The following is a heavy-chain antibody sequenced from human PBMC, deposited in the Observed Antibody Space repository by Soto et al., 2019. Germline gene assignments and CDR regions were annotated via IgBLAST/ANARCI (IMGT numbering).Heavy chain of an antibody. CDR3: ARDLGGSQDY. Sequence: GSLRLSCAASGFTFSTYWMHWVRQAPGKGLVWVSRIKTDGSVTTYADSVKGRFTISRDNAKNTLYLQMNTLRAEDTAVYYCARDLGGSQDYWGRGTLVTVSS. J-gene: IGHJ4*02. CDR2: IKTDGSVT. D-gene: IGHD3-16*01. V-gene: IGHV3-74*01. CDR1: GFTFSTYW.